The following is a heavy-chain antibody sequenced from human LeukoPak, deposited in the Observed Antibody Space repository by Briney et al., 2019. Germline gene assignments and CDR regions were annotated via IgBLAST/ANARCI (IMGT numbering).Heavy chain of an antibody. Sequence: PGGSLRLSCAASGFTFSSHGKHWVRQVPGKGLELAAVISYDGSNKYYADSVQCRFTSSRDNSKNTLYLQVNSLRAEDTAVYSCAKGGQRLVRYSFDYWGQGALVTVSS. J-gene: IGHJ4*02. CDR2: ISYDGSNK. CDR3: AKGGQRLVRYSFDY. CDR1: GFTFSSHG. D-gene: IGHD6-13*01. V-gene: IGHV3-30*18.